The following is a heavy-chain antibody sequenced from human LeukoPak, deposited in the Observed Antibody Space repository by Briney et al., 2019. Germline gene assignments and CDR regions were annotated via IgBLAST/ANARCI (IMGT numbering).Heavy chain of an antibody. CDR2: ISSSSSTI. V-gene: IGHV3-48*04. D-gene: IGHD3-10*01. Sequence: GGSLRLSCAASGFTFSSYGMHWVRQAPGKGLEWVSYISSSSSTIYYADSVKGRFTISRDNAKNSLYLQMNSLRAEDTAVYYCARDVQGTLYWGQGTLVTVSS. CDR1: GFTFSSYG. CDR3: ARDVQGTLY. J-gene: IGHJ4*02.